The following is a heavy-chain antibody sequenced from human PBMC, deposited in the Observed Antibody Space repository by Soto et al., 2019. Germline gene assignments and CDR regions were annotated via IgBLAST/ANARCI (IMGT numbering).Heavy chain of an antibody. CDR1: CLTVSSSY. Sequence: GGSLRLSCAASCLTVSSSYMSWVRQAPGKGLQWVSVIYSAGSTYYANSVKGRFNISSDISTNMVYLQMSSLTDEDTAVYYCERGTYRSKTDFDYWGQGTLVTVSS. J-gene: IGHJ4*02. CDR3: ERGTYRSKTDFDY. D-gene: IGHD6-13*01. V-gene: IGHV3-53*01. CDR2: IYSAGST.